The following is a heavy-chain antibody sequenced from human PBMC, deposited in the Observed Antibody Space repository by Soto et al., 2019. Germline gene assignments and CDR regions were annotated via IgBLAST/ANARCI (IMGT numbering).Heavy chain of an antibody. CDR1: GFTFSSYG. CDR3: AKDHDYGDYGFLDY. CDR2: ISYDGSNK. J-gene: IGHJ4*02. Sequence: QVQLVESGGGVVQPGRSLRLSCAASGFTFSSYGMHWVRQAPGKGLEWVAVISYDGSNKYYADSVKGRFTISRDNSKNTVYLQMNSLRAEDTAVYYCAKDHDYGDYGFLDYWGQGTLVTVSS. D-gene: IGHD4-17*01. V-gene: IGHV3-30*18.